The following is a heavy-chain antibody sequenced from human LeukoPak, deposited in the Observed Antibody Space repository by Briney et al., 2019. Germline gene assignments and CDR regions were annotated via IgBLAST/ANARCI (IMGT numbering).Heavy chain of an antibody. Sequence: SETLSLTCAVYGGSFSGYYWSWIRQPPGKGLEWIGEINHSGSTNYNPSLKSRVTISVDTSKNQFSPKLSSVTAADTAVYYCARAPAAAGNFDYWGQGTLVTVSS. V-gene: IGHV4-34*01. CDR2: INHSGST. CDR1: GGSFSGYY. D-gene: IGHD6-13*01. J-gene: IGHJ4*02. CDR3: ARAPAAAGNFDY.